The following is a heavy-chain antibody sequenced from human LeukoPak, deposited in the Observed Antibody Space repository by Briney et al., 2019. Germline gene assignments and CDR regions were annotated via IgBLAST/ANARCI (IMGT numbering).Heavy chain of an antibody. D-gene: IGHD1-20*01. Sequence: GDSLRLSCAASGFIFSNFAMNWVRQAPGKGLEWISYIGLASGFTSYADSVKGRFTTSSDTARNSLFLQMNSLRAEDTAVYYCVRDHNWAFDSWGQGTLVIVSS. CDR3: VRDHNWAFDS. V-gene: IGHV3-21*05. CDR1: GFIFSNFA. J-gene: IGHJ4*02. CDR2: IGLASGFT.